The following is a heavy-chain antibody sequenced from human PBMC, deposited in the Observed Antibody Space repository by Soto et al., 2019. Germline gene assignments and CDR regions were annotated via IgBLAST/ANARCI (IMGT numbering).Heavy chain of an antibody. CDR1: GGSVSSGSYY. J-gene: IGHJ6*02. D-gene: IGHD2-15*01. CDR3: ARDLCSGGSCYSDGMDV. Sequence: PSETLSLTCTVPGGSVSSGSYYGSWIRQPPGKGLEWIGYIYYSGSTNYNPSLKSRVTISVDTSKNQFSLKLSSVTAADTAVYYCARDLCSGGSCYSDGMDVWGQGTTVTVSS. CDR2: IYYSGST. V-gene: IGHV4-61*01.